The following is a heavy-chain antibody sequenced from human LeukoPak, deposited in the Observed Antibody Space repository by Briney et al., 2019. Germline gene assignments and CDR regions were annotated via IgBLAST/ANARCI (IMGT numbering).Heavy chain of an antibody. D-gene: IGHD3-3*01. Sequence: ASVKVSCKASGSTFSSYAISWVRQAPGQGLEWMGGIIPIFGTANYAQKFQGRVTITADESTSTAYMELSSLRSEDTAVYYCARARYYDFWSGYYYFDYWGQGTLVTVSS. V-gene: IGHV1-69*13. CDR2: IIPIFGTA. J-gene: IGHJ4*02. CDR1: GSTFSSYA. CDR3: ARARYYDFWSGYYYFDY.